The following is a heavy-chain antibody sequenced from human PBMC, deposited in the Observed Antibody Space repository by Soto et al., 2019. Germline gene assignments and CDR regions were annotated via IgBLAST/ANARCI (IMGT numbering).Heavy chain of an antibody. CDR1: GFSLSNARMG. V-gene: IGHV2-26*01. CDR2: IFSNDEK. J-gene: IGHJ5*02. CDR3: ARSIAAAGHWWGLNWFDP. Sequence: ESGPTLVNPTETLTLTYTVSGFSLSNARMGVSWIRQPPGKALEWLAHIFSNDEKSYNTSLKSRLTISKDTSKSQVVLTMTNTDPVDTATYYCARSIAAAGHWWGLNWFDPWGQGTLVTVSS. D-gene: IGHD6-13*01.